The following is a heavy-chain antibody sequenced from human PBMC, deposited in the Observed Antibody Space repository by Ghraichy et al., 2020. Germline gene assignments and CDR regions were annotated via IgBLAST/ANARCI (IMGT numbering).Heavy chain of an antibody. J-gene: IGHJ4*02. CDR3: ARGTSGYYYSDF. Sequence: GGSLRLSCAASGFTFSSYGMNWVRQAPGKWLEWVSSISSVSTYIYYADSVKGRFTISRDNAKNSLYLQMNSLRAEDTAVYYCARGTSGYYYSDFWGQGTLVTVSS. CDR1: GFTFSSYG. CDR2: ISSVSTYI. V-gene: IGHV3-21*01. D-gene: IGHD3-22*01.